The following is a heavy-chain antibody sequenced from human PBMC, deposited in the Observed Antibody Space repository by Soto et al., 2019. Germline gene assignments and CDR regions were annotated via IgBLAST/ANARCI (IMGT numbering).Heavy chain of an antibody. V-gene: IGHV3-15*01. CDR2: IKSNTDGGTT. Sequence: PVGSLRLSCASSVSIFSNTWINWVRHSPGKWLEWVGRIKSNTDGGTTDYATPVKGRFALSRDDSQNTLYLQMTGLKAEDTAVYYCATDPPRNYYDNHGPMGNWGQGTLVSVSS. D-gene: IGHD3-22*01. CDR1: VSIFSNTW. J-gene: IGHJ4*02. CDR3: ATDPPRNYYDNHGPMGN.